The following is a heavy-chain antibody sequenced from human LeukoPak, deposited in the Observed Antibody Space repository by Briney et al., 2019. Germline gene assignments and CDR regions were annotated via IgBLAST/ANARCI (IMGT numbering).Heavy chain of an antibody. CDR3: ARGWYNYGSKTDS. D-gene: IGHD3-10*01. CDR1: GGSFSGYY. V-gene: IGHV4-34*01. CDR2: INHGGST. J-gene: IGHJ5*01. Sequence: SETLSLTCAVYGGSFSGYYWSWIRQSPGTGLEWIGEINHGGSTNYNPSLMSRVSISASSSNNHFSLRLSSVTAADTAVYYCARGWYNYGSKTDSWGQGTLVTVSS.